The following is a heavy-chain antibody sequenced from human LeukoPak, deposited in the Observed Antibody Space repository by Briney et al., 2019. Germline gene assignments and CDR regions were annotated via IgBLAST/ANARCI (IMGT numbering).Heavy chain of an antibody. V-gene: IGHV4-59*08. D-gene: IGHD3-9*01. J-gene: IGHJ4*02. CDR1: GGSISSYY. CDR2: IYYSGST. CDR3: ARHVPYYDILTGYYPNYFGY. Sequence: SETLSLTCTVSGGSISSYYWSWIRQPPGKGLEWIGYIYYSGSTNYNPSLKSRVTISVDTSKNQFSLKLSSVTAADTAVYYCARHVPYYDILTGYYPNYFGYWGQGTLVTVSS.